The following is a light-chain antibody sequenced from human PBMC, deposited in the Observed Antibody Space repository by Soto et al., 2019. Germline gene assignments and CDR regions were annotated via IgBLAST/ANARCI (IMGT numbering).Light chain of an antibody. J-gene: IGKJ1*01. Sequence: ETVMTQSPATLSVSPGERATLSCRASQSVSSNLVWYQQKPGQAPRLLIYGASTRATGIPARFSGSGSGTEFTLTISSLQSEDFAVYYCQQYNNWPSWTFGQGTKVDIK. CDR2: GAS. CDR1: QSVSSN. V-gene: IGKV3-15*01. CDR3: QQYNNWPSWT.